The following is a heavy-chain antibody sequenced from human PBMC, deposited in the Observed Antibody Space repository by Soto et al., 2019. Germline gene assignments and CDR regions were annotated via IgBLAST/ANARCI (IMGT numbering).Heavy chain of an antibody. CDR1: GFTFSSYA. V-gene: IGHV3-23*01. Sequence: GGSLRLSCAASGFTFSSYAMSWVRQAPGKGLEWVSAISGSGGSTYYADSVKGRFTISRDNSKNPLYLQMNSLRAEDTAVYYCAKWADCSSTSCYGIPGFYWGQGTLVTVSS. CDR2: ISGSGGST. D-gene: IGHD2-2*01. CDR3: AKWADCSSTSCYGIPGFY. J-gene: IGHJ4*02.